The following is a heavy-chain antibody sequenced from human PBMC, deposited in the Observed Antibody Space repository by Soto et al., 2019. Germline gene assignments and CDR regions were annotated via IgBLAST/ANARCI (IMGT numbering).Heavy chain of an antibody. V-gene: IGHV4-59*03. CDR1: GVSISGFH. Sequence: QVQLQESGPGLVKPSETLSLTCSVSGVSISGFHWSWIRQPPGKGLEWIGYVYYTGSTNYNPSFKSRVTISAETSKNQFSLKLTSVTAADTAVYYCVRWVGHFDFWGQGTLVTVSS. D-gene: IGHD1-26*01. CDR3: VRWVGHFDF. J-gene: IGHJ4*02. CDR2: VYYTGST.